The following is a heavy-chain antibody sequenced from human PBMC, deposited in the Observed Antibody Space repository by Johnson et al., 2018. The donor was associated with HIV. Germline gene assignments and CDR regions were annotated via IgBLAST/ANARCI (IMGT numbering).Heavy chain of an antibody. CDR2: ISYDGSNK. J-gene: IGHJ3*02. CDR1: GFTFSSYE. Sequence: QVQLVESGGGLVQPGGSLRLSCAASGFTFSSYEMNWVRQAPGKGLEWVAVISYDGSNKYYADSVKGRFTISRDNSKNTLYLQMNSLRAEDTAVYYCARDDILTGYYDAFDIWGQGTMVTVSS. D-gene: IGHD3-9*01. V-gene: IGHV3-30*03. CDR3: ARDDILTGYYDAFDI.